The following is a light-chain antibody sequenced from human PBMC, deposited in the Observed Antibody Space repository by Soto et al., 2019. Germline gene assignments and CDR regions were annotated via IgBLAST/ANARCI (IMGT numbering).Light chain of an antibody. V-gene: IGLV2-14*01. J-gene: IGLJ2*01. CDR3: SSYTTTNTRVI. CDR2: EVN. CDR1: SSDVGGYNF. Sequence: QSVLTQPASVSGSPGQSITISCTGTSSDVGGYNFVSWYQQHPGKAPKLMIFEVNNRPSGISNRFSGSKSGNTASLTISGLQAEDEADYYCSSYTTTNTRVIFGGGTKRPS.